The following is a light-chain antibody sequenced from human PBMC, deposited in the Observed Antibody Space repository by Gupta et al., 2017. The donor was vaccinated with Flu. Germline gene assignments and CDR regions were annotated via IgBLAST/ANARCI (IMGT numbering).Light chain of an antibody. CDR2: AAS. CDR1: QSISSY. V-gene: IGKV1-39*01. CDR3: QQSYSIPLT. J-gene: IGKJ3*01. Sequence: DIQMTQSPSSLSASVRDRVTITCRASQSISSYLNWYQQKPGKAPKLLIYAASSLQSGVPSRCSGSGSGTDFTLTISSLQPEDFATHYCQQSYSIPLTFGPGTKVDIK.